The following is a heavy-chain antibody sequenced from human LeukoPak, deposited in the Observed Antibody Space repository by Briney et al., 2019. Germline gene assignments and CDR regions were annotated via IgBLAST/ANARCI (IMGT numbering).Heavy chain of an antibody. D-gene: IGHD1-26*01. CDR1: GFTFSSYA. CDR3: AKGKRQWELLPGYWFDP. V-gene: IGHV3-23*01. Sequence: GGSLRLSCAASGFTFSSYAMSWVRQAPGKGLAWVSAISGSGGSTYYADSVKGRFTISRDNSKNTLYLQMNSLRAEDTAVYYCAKGKRQWELLPGYWFDPWGQGTLVTVSS. J-gene: IGHJ5*02. CDR2: ISGSGGST.